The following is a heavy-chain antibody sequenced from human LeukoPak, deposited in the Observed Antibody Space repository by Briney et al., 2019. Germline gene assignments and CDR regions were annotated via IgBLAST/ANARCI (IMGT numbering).Heavy chain of an antibody. J-gene: IGHJ5*02. V-gene: IGHV1-8*03. CDR1: GYTFTSYD. D-gene: IGHD3-3*01. CDR2: MNPNSGNT. Sequence: SVKVSCKAFGYTFTSYDINWVRQATGQGREWMGWMNPNSGNTGYAKKFQGRVTITRNSAIRTDYMELSRVRSEDTAVYYCARGGRGYYDFWSGYHEYNWFDPWGQGTLVTVSS. CDR3: ARGGRGYYDFWSGYHEYNWFDP.